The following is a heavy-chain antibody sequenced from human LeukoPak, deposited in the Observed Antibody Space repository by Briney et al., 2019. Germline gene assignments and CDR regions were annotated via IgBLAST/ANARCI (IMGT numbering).Heavy chain of an antibody. CDR1: GVSFSGYY. CDR2: INHSGST. J-gene: IGHJ6*02. V-gene: IGHV4-34*01. D-gene: IGHD3-22*01. Sequence: SETLSLTCAVYGVSFSGYYWSWIRQPPGKGLEWIGEINHSGSTNYNPSLKSRVTISVDTSKNQFSLKLSSVTAADTAVYSCESGSGYYFPDYYYGMDVWGQGTTVTVSS. CDR3: ESGSGYYFPDYYYGMDV.